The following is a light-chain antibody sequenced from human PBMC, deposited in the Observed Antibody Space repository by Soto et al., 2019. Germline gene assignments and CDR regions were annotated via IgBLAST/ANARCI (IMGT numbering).Light chain of an antibody. J-gene: IGLJ2*01. Sequence: QSALTQPASVSGSPGQSITISCTGTSSDVGSYNLVSWYQQHPGKAPKLMIYEGSKRPSGVSNRFSGSKSGNTASLTISGLQAEDEADYDCCSYAGSSTLDVVFGGGTKLTVL. CDR1: SSDVGSYNL. V-gene: IGLV2-23*01. CDR2: EGS. CDR3: CSYAGSSTLDVV.